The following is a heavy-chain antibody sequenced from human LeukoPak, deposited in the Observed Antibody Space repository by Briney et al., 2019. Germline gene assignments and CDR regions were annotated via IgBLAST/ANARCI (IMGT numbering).Heavy chain of an antibody. D-gene: IGHD4-17*01. CDR1: GYTFTSYA. V-gene: IGHV7-4-1*01. CDR3: ARGPGVTTGYGMDV. Sequence: GASVKVSCKASGYTFTSYAMNWVRQAPGQGLEWMGWINTNTGNPTYAQGFAGRFVFSLDTSVSTAYLQIRSLKAEDTAVYYCARGPGVTTGYGMDVWGQGTTVTVSS. CDR2: INTNTGNP. J-gene: IGHJ6*02.